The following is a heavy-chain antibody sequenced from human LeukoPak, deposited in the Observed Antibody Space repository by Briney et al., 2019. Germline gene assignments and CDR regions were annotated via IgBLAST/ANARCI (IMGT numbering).Heavy chain of an antibody. Sequence: SVKVSCKASGGTFSSYAISWVRQAPGQGLEWMGRIIPILGIANYAQKLQGRVTMTTDTSTSTAYMELRSLRSDDTAVYYCARDSYSSPMDVWGQGTTVTVSS. V-gene: IGHV1-69*04. CDR1: GGTFSSYA. D-gene: IGHD6-13*01. J-gene: IGHJ6*02. CDR2: IIPILGIA. CDR3: ARDSYSSPMDV.